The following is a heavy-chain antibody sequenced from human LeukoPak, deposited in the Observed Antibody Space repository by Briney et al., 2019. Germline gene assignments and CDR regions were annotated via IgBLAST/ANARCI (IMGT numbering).Heavy chain of an antibody. CDR1: GFTFSSYA. CDR2: ISSSSSYI. CDR3: AREIIADRGSYYDDY. Sequence: GGSPRLSYAASGFTFSSYAVSWVRQAPGKGLEWVSSISSSSSYIYYADSVKGRFTISRDNAKNSLYLQMNSLRAEDTAVYYCAREIIADRGSYYDDYWGQGTLVTVSS. V-gene: IGHV3-21*04. D-gene: IGHD1-26*01. J-gene: IGHJ4*02.